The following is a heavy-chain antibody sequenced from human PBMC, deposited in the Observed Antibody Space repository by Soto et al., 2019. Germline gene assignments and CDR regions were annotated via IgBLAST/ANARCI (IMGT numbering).Heavy chain of an antibody. D-gene: IGHD6-13*01. Sequence: QLQLQESGPGLVKPSDTLSLSCTVSGGSISGTSFYWGWVRQPPGKGLEWIGSIYYSGSPYYNPPLTSRVTVAVETSKNQFSLKLSSVTAADTAVYYCAKYGRAAGTPYFDCWCQGTLVTVSS. CDR2: IYYSGSP. CDR1: GGSISGTSFY. V-gene: IGHV4-39*01. J-gene: IGHJ4*02. CDR3: AKYGRAAGTPYFDC.